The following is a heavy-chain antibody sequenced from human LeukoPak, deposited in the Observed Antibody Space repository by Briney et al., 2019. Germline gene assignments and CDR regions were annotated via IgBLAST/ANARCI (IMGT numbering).Heavy chain of an antibody. J-gene: IGHJ3*02. V-gene: IGHV3-21*01. CDR3: ARERGGWNFDAFDI. CDR1: GFTFSSYS. CDR2: ISSSSSYI. D-gene: IGHD1-7*01. Sequence: PGGSLRLSCAASGFTFSSYSMNWVRQAPGKGLEWVSSISSSSSYIYYADSVKGRFTISRDNAKNSLYLQMNSLKAEDTAVYYCARERGGWNFDAFDIWGQGTMVTVSS.